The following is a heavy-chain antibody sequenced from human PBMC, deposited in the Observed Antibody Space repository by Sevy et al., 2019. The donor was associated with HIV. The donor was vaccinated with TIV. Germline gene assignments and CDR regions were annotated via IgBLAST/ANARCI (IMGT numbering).Heavy chain of an antibody. D-gene: IGHD5-18*01. V-gene: IGHV1-24*01. Sequence: ASVKVSCKVSGYTLTELSMHWVRQAPGKGLEWMGGFDPEDGETIYAQKFQGRVTMTEDTSTDTAYTELSSLRSEDTAVYYCATDLGAAMVTSRFDYWGQGTLVTVSS. CDR2: FDPEDGET. J-gene: IGHJ4*02. CDR1: GYTLTELS. CDR3: ATDLGAAMVTSRFDY.